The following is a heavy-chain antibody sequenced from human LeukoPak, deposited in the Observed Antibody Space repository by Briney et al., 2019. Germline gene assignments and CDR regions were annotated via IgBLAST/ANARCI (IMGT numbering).Heavy chain of an antibody. CDR3: AKDQLIETYYDFWSGYHKGDYYFDY. CDR2: ISGSGGST. D-gene: IGHD3-3*01. CDR1: GFTFSSYA. V-gene: IGHV3-23*01. J-gene: IGHJ4*02. Sequence: GGSLRLSCAASGFTFSSYAMSWVRQAPGKGLECVSAISGSGGSTYYADSVKGRFTISRDNSKKTLDLQMNSLRAEDTAVYYCAKDQLIETYYDFWSGYHKGDYYFDYWGQGTLVTVSS.